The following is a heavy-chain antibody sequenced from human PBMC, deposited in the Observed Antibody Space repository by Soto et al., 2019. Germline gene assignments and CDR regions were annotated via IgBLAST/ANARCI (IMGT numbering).Heavy chain of an antibody. D-gene: IGHD4-17*01. V-gene: IGHV1-69*13. CDR3: ARVGREGFNYGDYYYGMDV. CDR2: IIPIFGTA. CDR1: GGTFSSYA. Sequence: ASVKVSCKASGGTFSSYAISWVRQAPGQGLEWMGGIIPIFGTANYAQKFQGRVTITADESTSTAYMELSSLRSEDTAVYYCARVGREGFNYGDYYYGMDVWGQGTTVTAP. J-gene: IGHJ6*02.